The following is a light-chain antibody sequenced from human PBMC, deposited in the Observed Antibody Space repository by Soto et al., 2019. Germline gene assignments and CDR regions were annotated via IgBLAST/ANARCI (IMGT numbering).Light chain of an antibody. V-gene: IGKV1-39*01. CDR1: QSISSY. CDR2: AAS. Sequence: DIQMTRSPSSLSASVGDRLSITCRASQSISSYLNWYQQKPGKAPKLLIYAASSLQSGVPSRFSGSGSGTDFTLTISNLQPEDFATYFCQQANSFPQTFGQGTKVDNK. CDR3: QQANSFPQT. J-gene: IGKJ1*01.